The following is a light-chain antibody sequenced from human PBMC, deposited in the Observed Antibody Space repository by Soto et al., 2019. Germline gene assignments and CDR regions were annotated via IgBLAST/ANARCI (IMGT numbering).Light chain of an antibody. CDR3: QQYSAYPWT. CDR2: DAS. CDR1: QSISRW. V-gene: IGKV1-5*01. Sequence: DIQMTQSPSTLSASVGDRVSITCWSSQSISRWLAWFQQIPGQAPKVLIYDASTLQSGVPSRFSGSGSGTEFTLTINGLQPDDFATYYCQQYSAYPWTFGQGSKVEVK. J-gene: IGKJ1*01.